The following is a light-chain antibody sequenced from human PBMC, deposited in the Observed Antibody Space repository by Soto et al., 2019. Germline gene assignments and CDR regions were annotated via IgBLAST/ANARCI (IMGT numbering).Light chain of an antibody. CDR1: QSSSKW. CDR3: QQYFTSSLT. V-gene: IGKV1-5*03. Sequence: DIQMTQSPSTLSASVGDRVTITCRASQSSSKWLAWYQQRPGNAPKLLISKASNLEGGVPSRFSGRGSGTEFSLTISSQQPGDFLTYVFQQYFTSSLTFGGGTKVEMK. CDR2: KAS. J-gene: IGKJ4*01.